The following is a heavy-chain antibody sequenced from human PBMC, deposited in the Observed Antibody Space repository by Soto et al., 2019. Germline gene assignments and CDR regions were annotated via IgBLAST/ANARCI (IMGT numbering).Heavy chain of an antibody. CDR2: VAYVGSKT. CDR1: GFTFSSNG. V-gene: IGHV3-30*03. Sequence: QVQLVESGGGVVQPGRSLRLTCAASGFTFSSNGMHWVRQAPGKGLEWVALVAYVGSKTYYGDSVRGRFTISRDNSENTLYLQMNSLRAEDTAVYYCARWVGGSMYDNSGKYDSWGQGTLVTVSS. J-gene: IGHJ5*01. D-gene: IGHD3-22*01. CDR3: ARWVGGSMYDNSGKYDS.